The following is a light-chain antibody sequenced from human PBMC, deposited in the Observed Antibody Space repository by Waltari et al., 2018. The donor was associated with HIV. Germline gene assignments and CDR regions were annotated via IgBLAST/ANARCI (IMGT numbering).Light chain of an antibody. CDR1: QSVRSY. CDR2: QAS. Sequence: EIVLTQSPATLSLSPGESASLSCRASQSVRSYLAWYQQKPGQAPRLLIYQASTRATGIPARFSGSGSGTDFTLTISSLEPEDFAVYYCQERSNWPALTFGGGTKVEIK. CDR3: QERSNWPALT. J-gene: IGKJ4*01. V-gene: IGKV3-11*01.